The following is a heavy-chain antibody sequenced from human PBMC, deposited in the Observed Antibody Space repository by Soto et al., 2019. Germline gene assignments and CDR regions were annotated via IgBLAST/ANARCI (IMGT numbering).Heavy chain of an antibody. V-gene: IGHV3-9*01. CDR1: GFTFDDYA. Sequence: EVQLVESGGDMVQPGRSLRLSCVASGFTFDDYAMWWVRQAPGEGLEWVSGISWNGNDIAYADSVKGRFTISRDDAKNSLYLQMKSLRAEDTALYFCAKDMDRYDFWTGSSFDSWGQGTLVTVSS. J-gene: IGHJ4*02. CDR2: ISWNGNDI. CDR3: AKDMDRYDFWTGSSFDS. D-gene: IGHD3-3*01.